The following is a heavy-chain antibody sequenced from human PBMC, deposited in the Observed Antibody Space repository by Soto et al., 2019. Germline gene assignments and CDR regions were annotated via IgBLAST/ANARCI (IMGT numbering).Heavy chain of an antibody. Sequence: AASRETLNSSAVGGFLKETGKGLEWVSAISGSGGSTYYADSVKGRFTISRDNSKNTLYLQMNSLRAEDTAVYYCAKTPVYSSSVGPDYWGQGTLDIVTS. V-gene: IGHV3-23*01. CDR3: AKTPVYSSSVGPDY. J-gene: IGHJ4*02. D-gene: IGHD6-13*01. CDR1: RETLNSSA. CDR2: ISGSGGST.